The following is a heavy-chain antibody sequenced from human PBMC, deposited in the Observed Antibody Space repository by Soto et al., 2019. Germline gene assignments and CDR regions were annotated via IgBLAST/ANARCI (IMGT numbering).Heavy chain of an antibody. CDR1: GFTFADYA. Sequence: PGGSLRLSCAGSGFTFADYAMHWVRQAPGKGLEWVSGISWHSGDIGYADSVKGRFTISRDNAKNSLYLQVNSLRREDTGLYYCARSSHSYDSRGYYHPFDYWGQGTLVTVSS. CDR3: ARSSHSYDSRGYYHPFDY. D-gene: IGHD3-22*01. V-gene: IGHV3-9*01. CDR2: ISWHSGDI. J-gene: IGHJ4*02.